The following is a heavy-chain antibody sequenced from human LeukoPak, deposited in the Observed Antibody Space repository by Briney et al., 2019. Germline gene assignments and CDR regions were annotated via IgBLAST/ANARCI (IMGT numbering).Heavy chain of an antibody. J-gene: IGHJ5*02. Sequence: SETLSLTCAVSGVSLTDYYWSWIRQSPGKGLEWIGEVSPDGYSKYNPSLKSRLSMSVDRSENQLSLRLSSVTAADPANHYCAGIRCGSCPEKCYNHWAQGSLVTVSS. CDR1: GVSLTDYY. CDR3: AGIRCGSCPEKCYNH. D-gene: IGHD2-8*01. CDR2: VSPDGYS. V-gene: IGHV4-34*01.